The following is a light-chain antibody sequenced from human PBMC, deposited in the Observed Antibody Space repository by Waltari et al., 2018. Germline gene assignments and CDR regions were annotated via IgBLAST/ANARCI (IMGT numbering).Light chain of an antibody. V-gene: IGKV3-20*01. Sequence: EIVLTQSPGTLSLSPGERATLSCRASQSVSSNYLAWYQQKPGQAPRLLIYGASSRATGIPDRFSGSGSGTDFTLTITRLEPEDFALYFCQQYGSSPRTFDQGTKVEIK. J-gene: IGKJ1*01. CDR1: QSVSSNY. CDR3: QQYGSSPRT. CDR2: GAS.